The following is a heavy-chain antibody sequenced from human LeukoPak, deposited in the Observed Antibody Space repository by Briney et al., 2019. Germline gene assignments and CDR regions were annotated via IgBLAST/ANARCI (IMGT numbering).Heavy chain of an antibody. D-gene: IGHD1-26*01. CDR2: INKDGSEK. CDR1: GIPFRSFW. CDR3: ARGQWELLLPPYYYGMDV. Sequence: PGGSLRLSCAASGIPFRSFWMTWVRHAPGKGLEWVANINKDGSEKSYVDSVRGRFTISRDNAKNSLYLQMNSLRAEDTAVYYCARGQWELLLPPYYYGMDVWGQGTTVTVSS. J-gene: IGHJ6*02. V-gene: IGHV3-7*01.